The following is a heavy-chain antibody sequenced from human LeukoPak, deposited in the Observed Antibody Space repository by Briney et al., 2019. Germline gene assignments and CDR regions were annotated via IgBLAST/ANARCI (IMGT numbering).Heavy chain of an antibody. V-gene: IGHV1-2*02. CDR3: AREPDYGLGSYGDY. Sequence: GAPVKVSCKASGYTFTGYYMHWVRQAPGQGLEWMGWINPNSGGTNYAQKFQGRVTMTRDTSISTAYMELSRLRSDDTAVYYCAREPDYGLGSYGDYWGQGTLVTVSS. J-gene: IGHJ4*02. CDR2: INPNSGGT. D-gene: IGHD3-10*01. CDR1: GYTFTGYY.